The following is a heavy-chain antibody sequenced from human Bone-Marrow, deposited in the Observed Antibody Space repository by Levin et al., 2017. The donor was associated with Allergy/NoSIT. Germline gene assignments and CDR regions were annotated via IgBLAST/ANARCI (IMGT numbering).Heavy chain of an antibody. Sequence: LSPTLSLTCAISGDSVSSTSDAWNWIRQSPSRGLEWLGRTYHRSKWYNDYAISVKSRITITPDTSKNQFSLQLNSVTPEDTAVYYCVKSITNCLGCDAFEIWGQGTTVTVSS. CDR1: GDSVSSTSDA. CDR3: VKSITNCLGCDAFEI. V-gene: IGHV6-1*01. D-gene: IGHD2-2*01. CDR2: TYHRSKWYN. J-gene: IGHJ3*02.